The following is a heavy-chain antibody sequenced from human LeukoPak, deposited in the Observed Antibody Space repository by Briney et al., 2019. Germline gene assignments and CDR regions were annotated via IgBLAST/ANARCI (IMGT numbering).Heavy chain of an antibody. CDR2: ISSSSSYI. Sequence: GGSLRLSCAASGFTFSSYSMNWVRQAPGKGLEWVSSISSSSSYIYYADSVKGRFTISRDNAKNSLYLQMNSLRAEDTAVYYCARALEYCSSTSCYREEYFQHWGQGTLVTVSS. D-gene: IGHD2-2*02. CDR1: GFTFSSYS. J-gene: IGHJ1*01. CDR3: ARALEYCSSTSCYREEYFQH. V-gene: IGHV3-21*01.